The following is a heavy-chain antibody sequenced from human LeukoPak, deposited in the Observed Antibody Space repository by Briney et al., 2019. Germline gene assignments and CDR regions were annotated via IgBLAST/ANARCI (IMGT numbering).Heavy chain of an antibody. Sequence: PGGSLRLSCAASGFTFSSYGMHWVRQAPGKGLEWVAFIRYDGSNKYYADSVKGRFTISRDSSKNTLYLQMNSLRAEDTAVYYCTKDHYDSSGYYRDWGQGTLVTVSS. J-gene: IGHJ4*02. CDR3: TKDHYDSSGYYRD. D-gene: IGHD3-22*01. CDR1: GFTFSSYG. CDR2: IRYDGSNK. V-gene: IGHV3-30*02.